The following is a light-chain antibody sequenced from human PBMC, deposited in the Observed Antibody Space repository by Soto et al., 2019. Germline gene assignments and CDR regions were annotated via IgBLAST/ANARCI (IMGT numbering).Light chain of an antibody. CDR1: QSVGSN. CDR2: GAS. V-gene: IGKV3-15*01. Sequence: EIVMTQSPATLSVSPGERATLSCWASQSVGSNLAWYQQKPGQAPRLLMYGASTRATGIPARFSGSGSGTEFTLTISSLQSEDFAVYYCQQYNNWPPLTFGGGTKVEIK. J-gene: IGKJ4*01. CDR3: QQYNNWPPLT.